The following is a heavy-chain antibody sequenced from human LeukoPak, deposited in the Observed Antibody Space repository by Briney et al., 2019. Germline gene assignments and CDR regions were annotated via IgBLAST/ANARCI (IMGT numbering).Heavy chain of an antibody. CDR1: GFXVSSNY. D-gene: IGHD5-18*01. V-gene: IGHV3-66*01. CDR3: ASRGYSYGYYY. Sequence: GGSLRLSCGASGFXVSSNYISWVRQAPGKGLEWVSVIYSGGSTYYADSVKGRFTISRDNSKNTLYLQMNSLRAEDTAVYYCASRGYSYGYYYWGQGTLVTVSS. CDR2: IYSGGST. J-gene: IGHJ4*02.